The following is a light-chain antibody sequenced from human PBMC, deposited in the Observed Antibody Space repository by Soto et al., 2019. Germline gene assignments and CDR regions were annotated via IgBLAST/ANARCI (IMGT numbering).Light chain of an antibody. V-gene: IGKV1-33*01. CDR3: QQYENLPT. CDR1: QNINNY. Sequence: DIQMTQSPSSLYASVGDRVTITCQASQNINNYLNWYQQKPGRAPKLLIYDASNLEAGVPSRFRGSGSGTDFTLTISRLQPEDIATYYCQQYENLPTVGQGKRLEIK. CDR2: DAS. J-gene: IGKJ5*01.